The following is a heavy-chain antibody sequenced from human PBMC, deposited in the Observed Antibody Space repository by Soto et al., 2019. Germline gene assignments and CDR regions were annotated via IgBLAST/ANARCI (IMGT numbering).Heavy chain of an antibody. D-gene: IGHD3-9*01. Sequence: ASVKVSCKVSVYTLTELSMHWVRQAPGKGLEWMGGFDPEDGETIYAQKFQGRVTMTEDTSTDTAYMELSSLRSEDTAVYYCATFAVLRYFDWLTNFDYWGQGTLVTVSS. CDR1: VYTLTELS. J-gene: IGHJ4*02. CDR3: ATFAVLRYFDWLTNFDY. V-gene: IGHV1-24*01. CDR2: FDPEDGET.